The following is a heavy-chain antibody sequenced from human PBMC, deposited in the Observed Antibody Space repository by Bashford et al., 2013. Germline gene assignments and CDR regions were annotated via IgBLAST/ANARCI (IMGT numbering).Heavy chain of an antibody. CDR3: SSGWDKTFDY. CDR2: IKQDGSEK. V-gene: IGHV3-7*01. Sequence: VRQAPGKGLEWVANIKQDGSEKYYVDSVKGRFTISRDNAKNSLYLQMNSLRAEDTAVYYCSSGWDKTFDYWGQGTLVTVSS. J-gene: IGHJ4*02. D-gene: IGHD6-19*01.